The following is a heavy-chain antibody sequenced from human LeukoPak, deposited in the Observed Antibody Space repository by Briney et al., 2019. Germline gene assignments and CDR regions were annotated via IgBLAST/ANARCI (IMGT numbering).Heavy chain of an antibody. CDR2: IYHSGST. D-gene: IGHD2-15*01. J-gene: IGHJ4*02. CDR3: ARVSPHCSGGSCYFDY. CDR1: GGSISSSNW. V-gene: IGHV4-4*02. Sequence: PSETLSLTCAVSGGSISSSNWWSWVRQPPGKGLEWIGEIYHSGSTNYNPSLKSRVTISVDKSKNQFSLKLSSVTAADTAVYYCARVSPHCSGGSCYFDYWGQGTLVTVSS.